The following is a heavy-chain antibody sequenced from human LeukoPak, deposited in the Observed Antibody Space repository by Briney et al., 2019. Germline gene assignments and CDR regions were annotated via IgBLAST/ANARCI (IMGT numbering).Heavy chain of an antibody. CDR1: GFTFSSYW. V-gene: IGHV3-7*01. CDR3: ARDMVQQLVSDY. Sequence: GGSLRLSCAASGFTFSSYWMSWVRQDRGTGLEGVANIKQDGSEKYYVDSVKGRFTISRDNAKNSLYLQMNSLRAEDTAVYYCARDMVQQLVSDYWGQGTLVTVSS. CDR2: IKQDGSEK. J-gene: IGHJ4*02. D-gene: IGHD6-13*01.